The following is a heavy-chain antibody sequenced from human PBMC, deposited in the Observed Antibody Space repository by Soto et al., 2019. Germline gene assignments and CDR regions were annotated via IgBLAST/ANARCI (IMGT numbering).Heavy chain of an antibody. CDR1: GFTFSSYA. Sequence: GGSLRLSCAASGFTFSSYAMSWVRQAPGKGLEWVSAISGSGGSTYYADSVKGRFTISRDNSKNTLYLQMNSLRAEDTAVYYCAKALDVVAATPHAFDIWGQGTMVTVSS. V-gene: IGHV3-23*01. CDR2: ISGSGGST. CDR3: AKALDVVAATPHAFDI. D-gene: IGHD2-15*01. J-gene: IGHJ3*02.